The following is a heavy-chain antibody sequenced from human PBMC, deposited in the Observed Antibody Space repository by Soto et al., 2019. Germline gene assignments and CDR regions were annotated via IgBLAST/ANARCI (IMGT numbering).Heavy chain of an antibody. CDR3: ARATYYYGSGSSHDY. Sequence: ASVKVSCKASGYTFTSYGISWVRQAPGKGLEWVGWINPDSGNTNYAQNLKGRFTMTTDKATSTPYMQLRSLRAEDTAVYYCARATYYYGSGSSHDYWAQGTRVTVS. CDR2: INPDSGNT. D-gene: IGHD3-10*01. V-gene: IGHV1-18*01. J-gene: IGHJ4*02. CDR1: GYTFTSYG.